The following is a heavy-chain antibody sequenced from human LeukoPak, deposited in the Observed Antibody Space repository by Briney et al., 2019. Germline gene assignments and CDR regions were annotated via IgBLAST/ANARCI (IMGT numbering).Heavy chain of an antibody. V-gene: IGHV4-4*02. CDR2: IYHSGST. CDR1: GGSISSSNW. CDR3: ARDHAVNDILTADAFDI. Sequence: PSETLSLTCAVSGGSISSSNWWSWVRQPPGKGLEWIGEIYHSGSTNYNPSLKSRVTISVDKSKNQFSLKLSSVTAADTAVYYCARDHAVNDILTADAFDIWGQGTMVTVSS. D-gene: IGHD3-9*01. J-gene: IGHJ3*02.